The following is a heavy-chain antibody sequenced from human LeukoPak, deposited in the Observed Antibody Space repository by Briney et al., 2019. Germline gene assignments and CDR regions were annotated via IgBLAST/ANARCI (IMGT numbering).Heavy chain of an antibody. CDR2: FSSTGSTI. D-gene: IGHD5-18*01. CDR1: GFTLSDYS. V-gene: IGHV3-11*01. Sequence: PGGSLRLSCAASGFTLSDYSMTWIRQAPGKGLECISFFSSTGSTIYYADSVKGRFTISRDNAKNSLYLQMNSLRAEDTAVYYCARDGNSYGLDYWGQGTLVTVSS. J-gene: IGHJ4*02. CDR3: ARDGNSYGLDY.